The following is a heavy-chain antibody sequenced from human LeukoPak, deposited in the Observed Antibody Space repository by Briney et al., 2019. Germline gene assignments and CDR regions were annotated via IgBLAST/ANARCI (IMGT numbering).Heavy chain of an antibody. V-gene: IGHV3-30*09. D-gene: IGHD1-26*01. J-gene: IGHJ4*02. Sequence: PGGSLRLSCAASGLTFSSYAMHWVRQAPGKGLEWVAVISYDGSNKYYADSVKGRFAISRDNSKNTLYLQMNSLRAEDTAVYYCARGSRIQLWLTDSGSYGGLDYWGQGTLVTVSS. CDR2: ISYDGSNK. CDR3: ARGSRIQLWLTDSGSYGGLDY. CDR1: GLTFSSYA.